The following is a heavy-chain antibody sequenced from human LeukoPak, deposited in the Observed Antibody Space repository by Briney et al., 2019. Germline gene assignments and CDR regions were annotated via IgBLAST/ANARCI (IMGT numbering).Heavy chain of an antibody. V-gene: IGHV3-7*03. CDR3: ARDPYVTNFDY. Sequence: GGSLRLSCAASGFTFSNYWMSWVRQAPGKGPEWMGNIKEDGSETYYVDSVKGRFTISRDNAQNSLYLHMHSLRVEDTAVYYCARDPYVTNFDYWGQGTLVTVSS. J-gene: IGHJ4*02. CDR2: IKEDGSET. CDR1: GFTFSNYW. D-gene: IGHD3-10*02.